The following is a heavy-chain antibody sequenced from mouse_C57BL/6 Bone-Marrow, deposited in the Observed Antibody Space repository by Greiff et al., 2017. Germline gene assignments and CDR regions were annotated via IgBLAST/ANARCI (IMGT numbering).Heavy chain of an antibody. CDR1: GYTFTSYG. D-gene: IGHD1-1*01. CDR3: AREGRMTTVVSDS. CDR2: IYPRSGNT. Sequence: VQLQESGAELARPGASVKLSCKASGYTFTSYGISWVRQRPGQGLAWIGEIYPRSGNTYYNEKFKGKATLTADKSSSTAYQELRSLRFEDAAVYFGAREGRMTTVVSDSWGQGTTLTVSS. J-gene: IGHJ2*01. V-gene: IGHV1-81*01.